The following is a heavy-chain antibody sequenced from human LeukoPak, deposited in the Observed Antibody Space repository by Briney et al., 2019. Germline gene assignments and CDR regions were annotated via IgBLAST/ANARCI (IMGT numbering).Heavy chain of an antibody. CDR2: INNDGSST. CDR3: ARDSFVTISGGWNWFDP. D-gene: IGHD3-3*01. V-gene: IGHV3-74*01. Sequence: PGGSLRLSCAASGFTFSSFWMHWVRQAPGKGLVWVSRINNDGSSTAYADSVEGRFTISRDNAKNTLYLQMNSLRAEDTAVYYCARDSFVTISGGWNWFDPWGQGTLVTVSS. CDR1: GFTFSSFW. J-gene: IGHJ5*02.